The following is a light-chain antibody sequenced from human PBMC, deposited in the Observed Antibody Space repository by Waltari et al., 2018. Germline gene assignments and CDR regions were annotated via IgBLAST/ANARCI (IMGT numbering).Light chain of an antibody. CDR3: QQYHNWPLGT. CDR2: GAS. V-gene: IGKV3-15*01. CDR1: QSVSSD. Sequence: EIVMTQSPATLSVSPGERATLSCRASQSVSSDLAWYQQKPGQAPRLLISGASTRATDIPARFSGSGSETEFTLTISNIQSEDFAVYYCQQYHNWPLGTFGQGTKVEIK. J-gene: IGKJ1*01.